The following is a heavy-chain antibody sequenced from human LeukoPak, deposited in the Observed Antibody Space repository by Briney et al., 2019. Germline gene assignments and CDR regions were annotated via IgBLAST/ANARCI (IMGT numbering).Heavy chain of an antibody. V-gene: IGHV4-59*01. CDR3: ARDDSSGWYYFDY. CDR2: IYYSGST. J-gene: IGHJ4*02. D-gene: IGHD6-19*01. CDR1: GGSLSSYY. Sequence: PSETLSLTCTVSGGSLSSYYWSWIRQPPGKGLEWIGYIYYSGSTNYNPSLKSRVTISVDTSKNQFSLKLSSVTAADTAVYYCARDDSSGWYYFDYWGQGTLVTVSS.